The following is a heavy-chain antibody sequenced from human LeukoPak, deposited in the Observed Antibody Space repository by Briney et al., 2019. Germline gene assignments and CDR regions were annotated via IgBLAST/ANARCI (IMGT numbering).Heavy chain of an antibody. V-gene: IGHV4-30-4*01. J-gene: IGHJ6*02. D-gene: IGHD5-18*01. CDR1: GGSISSGDYY. CDR3: ARGYSYGRSYYYYGMDV. CDR2: IYYSGST. Sequence: KPSETLSLTCTVSGGSISSGDYYWSWIRQPPGKGLEWIGYIYYSGSTYYNPSLKSRVTISVDTSKNQFSLKLSSVTAADTAVYYCARGYSYGRSYYYYGMDVWGQGTTVTVSS.